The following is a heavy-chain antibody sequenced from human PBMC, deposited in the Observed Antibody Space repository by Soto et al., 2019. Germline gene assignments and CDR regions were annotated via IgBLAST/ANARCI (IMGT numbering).Heavy chain of an antibody. CDR3: AREFSNSPEAFDS. V-gene: IGHV4-34*01. Sequence: SETLSLTCAVYGGSFSGYYWSWIRQPPGKGLEWIGEINHSGSTNYNPSLKSRITISIDTSRNQFSLKLTSMTAADTAVYYCAREFSNSPEAFDSWGQGSLVTVSS. CDR1: GGSFSGYY. D-gene: IGHD6-6*01. CDR2: INHSGST. J-gene: IGHJ4*02.